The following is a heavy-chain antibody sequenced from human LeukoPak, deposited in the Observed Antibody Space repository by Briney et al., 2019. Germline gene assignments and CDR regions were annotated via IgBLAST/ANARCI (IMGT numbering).Heavy chain of an antibody. J-gene: IGHJ3*02. CDR3: ARRAYNWGAFDI. CDR1: GFAFTNYA. Sequence: GGSLRLSCAASGFAFTNYAMNWVRQAPGKGLEWVSTLSPSGADTYYADSVKGRFTISRDISKNTLYLQMNSLRAEDTAVYYCARRAYNWGAFDIWGQGTMVTVSS. V-gene: IGHV3-23*01. CDR2: LSPSGADT. D-gene: IGHD5-24*01.